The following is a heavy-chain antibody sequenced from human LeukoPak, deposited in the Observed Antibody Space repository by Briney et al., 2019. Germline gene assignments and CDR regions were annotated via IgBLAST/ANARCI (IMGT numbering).Heavy chain of an antibody. V-gene: IGHV3-30*18. CDR3: AKERVGAPDY. Sequence: PGGSLRLSCAASGFTFSSYGMHWVRQAPGKGLEWVAVISYDGSNKYYADSVKGRFTISRDNPKNTLYLQMNSLRAEDTAVYYCAKERVGAPDYWGQGTLVTVSS. CDR2: ISYDGSNK. J-gene: IGHJ4*02. D-gene: IGHD1-26*01. CDR1: GFTFSSYG.